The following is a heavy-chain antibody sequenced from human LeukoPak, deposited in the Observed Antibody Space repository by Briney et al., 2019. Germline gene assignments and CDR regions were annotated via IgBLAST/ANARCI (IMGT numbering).Heavy chain of an antibody. D-gene: IGHD1-7*01. CDR2: IKQDGSEK. J-gene: IGHJ2*01. V-gene: IGHV3-7*01. Sequence: PGGSLRLSCAASGFTFSSYWMSWVRQAPGKGLEWVANIKQDGSEKYYVDSVKGRFTISRDNAKNSLYLQMNSLRAEDTAVYYCARPRGTTVIYSYFDLWGRGTLVTVSS. CDR1: GFTFSSYW. CDR3: ARPRGTTVIYSYFDL.